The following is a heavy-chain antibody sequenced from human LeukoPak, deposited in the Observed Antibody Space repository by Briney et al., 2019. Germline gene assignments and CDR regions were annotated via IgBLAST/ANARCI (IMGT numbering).Heavy chain of an antibody. CDR3: AKDSVVGATYYYYGMDV. CDR2: IKQDGSEK. J-gene: IGHJ6*02. Sequence: GGSLRLSCAASGFTFSSYWMSWVRQAPGKGLEWVANIKQDGSEKYYADSVKGRFTISRDNSKNTLYLQMNSLRAEDTAVYYCAKDSVVGATYYYYGMDVWGQGTTVTVSS. V-gene: IGHV3-7*01. D-gene: IGHD1-26*01. CDR1: GFTFSSYW.